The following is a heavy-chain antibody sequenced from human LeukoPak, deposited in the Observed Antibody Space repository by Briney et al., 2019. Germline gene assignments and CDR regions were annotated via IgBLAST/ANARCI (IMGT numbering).Heavy chain of an antibody. CDR2: ISAYNGNT. V-gene: IGHV1-18*04. Sequence: ASVKVSCKASGYTFTSYGISWVRQAPGQGLEWMGWISAYNGNTNYAQKLQGRVTMTTDTSTSTAYMELRSLRSDDTAVYYCARVKVPTILENWFDPWGQGTLVTVSS. CDR1: GYTFTSYG. J-gene: IGHJ5*02. D-gene: IGHD5-12*01. CDR3: ARVKVPTILENWFDP.